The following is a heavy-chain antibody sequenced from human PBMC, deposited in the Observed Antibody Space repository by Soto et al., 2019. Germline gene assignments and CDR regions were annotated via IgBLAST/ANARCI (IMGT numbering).Heavy chain of an antibody. Sequence: ASVKVSCKASGYTSTGYAMHWVRQAPGQRLEWMGWINAGNGNTKYSQKFQGRVTITRDTSASTAYMELSSLRSEDTAVYYCARAVAVPADFDDWGQGTLVTVSS. J-gene: IGHJ4*02. CDR3: ARAVAVPADFDD. CDR1: GYTSTGYA. V-gene: IGHV1-3*01. CDR2: INAGNGNT. D-gene: IGHD6-19*01.